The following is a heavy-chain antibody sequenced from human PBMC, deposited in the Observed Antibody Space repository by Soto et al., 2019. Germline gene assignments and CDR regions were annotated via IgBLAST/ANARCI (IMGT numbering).Heavy chain of an antibody. CDR1: GFTFSSYG. V-gene: IGHV3-30*18. J-gene: IGHJ4*02. D-gene: IGHD3-22*01. Sequence: LRLSCAASGFTFSSYGMHWVRQAPGKGLEWVAVISYDGSNKYYADSVKGRFTISRDNSKNTLYLQMNSLRAEDTAVYYCAKDSTYYYDSSGYPQVGYFDYWGQGTLVTVSS. CDR2: ISYDGSNK. CDR3: AKDSTYYYDSSGYPQVGYFDY.